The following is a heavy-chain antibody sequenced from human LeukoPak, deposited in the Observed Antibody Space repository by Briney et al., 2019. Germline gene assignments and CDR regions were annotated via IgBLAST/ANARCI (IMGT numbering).Heavy chain of an antibody. Sequence: PGGSLRLSCAASGFTFSSYSMNWVRQAPGKGLEWVSSISSSSSYIYYADSVKGRFTISRDNAKNSLYLQMNSLRAEDTAVYYCARVRVTMVRGGYNWFDPWGQGTLVTVSS. D-gene: IGHD3-10*01. CDR2: ISSSSSYI. CDR1: GFTFSSYS. V-gene: IGHV3-21*01. J-gene: IGHJ5*02. CDR3: ARVRVTMVRGGYNWFDP.